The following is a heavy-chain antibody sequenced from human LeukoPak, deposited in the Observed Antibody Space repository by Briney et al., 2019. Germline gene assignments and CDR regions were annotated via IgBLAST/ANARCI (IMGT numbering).Heavy chain of an antibody. CDR2: IYYSGST. CDR1: GGSISSSSYY. V-gene: IGHV4-39*07. CDR3: ARDSGYYYLRAFDI. Sequence: SQTLSLTCTVSGGSISSSSYYWGWIRQPPGKGLEWIGSIYYSGSTYYNPSLKSRVTISVDTSKNQFSLKLSSVTAADTAVYYCARDSGYYYLRAFDIWGQGTMVTVSS. J-gene: IGHJ3*02. D-gene: IGHD3-22*01.